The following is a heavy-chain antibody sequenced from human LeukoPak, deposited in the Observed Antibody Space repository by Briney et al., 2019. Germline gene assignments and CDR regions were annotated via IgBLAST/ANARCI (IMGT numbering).Heavy chain of an antibody. D-gene: IGHD1-14*01. Sequence: SETLSLTCTVSGGSISTYYWSWIRQPPGKGLEWIGYIYYSGSTNYNPSFKSRVTMSVDTSKNQFSLKLSSVTAADTAVYYCARREPPPGDAFDIWGQGTMATVSS. V-gene: IGHV4-59*08. CDR2: IYYSGST. CDR1: GGSISTYY. J-gene: IGHJ3*02. CDR3: ARREPPPGDAFDI.